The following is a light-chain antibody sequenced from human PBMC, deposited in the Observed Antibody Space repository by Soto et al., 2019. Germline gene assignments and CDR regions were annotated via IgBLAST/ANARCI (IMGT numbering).Light chain of an antibody. CDR1: QSISSW. J-gene: IGKJ1*01. CDR2: KAS. V-gene: IGKV1-5*03. CDR3: QHYNSYPWT. Sequence: DIRMTRTSSTLSASVEDRVTITCRASQSISSWLAWYQQKPGKAPKLLIYKASNLESGVPSRFTGSGSGTEFTLTISSLQPDDFATYYCQHYNSYPWTFGQGTKVDIK.